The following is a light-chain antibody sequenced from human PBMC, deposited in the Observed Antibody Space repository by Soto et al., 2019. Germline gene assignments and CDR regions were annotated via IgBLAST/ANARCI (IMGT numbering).Light chain of an antibody. CDR2: TAS. CDR1: QTINSY. CDR3: QQLKTYPST. V-gene: IGKV1-5*03. Sequence: DIQMTQSPSTLSASVGDRVTITCRASQTINSYLAWYQQKPGKAPNLLIYTASTLQSGVPSRFSGSGSGTDFTLTINSLQPEDFATYYCQQLKTYPSTVGGGTKV. J-gene: IGKJ4*01.